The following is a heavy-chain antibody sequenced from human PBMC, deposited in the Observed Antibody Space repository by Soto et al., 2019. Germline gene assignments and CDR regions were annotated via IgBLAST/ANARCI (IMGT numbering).Heavy chain of an antibody. CDR3: ERGGRMFDYYYGMDV. D-gene: IGHD3-10*02. CDR1: GFTFSNYW. CDR2: ISTDGSST. Sequence: EMQLVESGGGLVKPGGSLRISCAASGFTFSNYWMHWVRQTPGKGLVWVSRISTDGSSTWYADSVKGRFTISRDSAKNKLYLQMSSLRAEDTAVYSCERGGRMFDYYYGMDVWGKGTTVAVSS. J-gene: IGHJ6*04. V-gene: IGHV3-74*01.